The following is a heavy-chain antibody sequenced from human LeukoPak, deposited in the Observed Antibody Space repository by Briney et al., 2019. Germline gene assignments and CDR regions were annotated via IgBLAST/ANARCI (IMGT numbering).Heavy chain of an antibody. D-gene: IGHD4-23*01. CDR1: GGSFSSYA. J-gene: IGHJ4*02. CDR3: ARGWLAETTVVTPYNY. CDR2: IIPLFGTA. Sequence: GASVTVSCKASGGSFSSYAINWVRQAPGQGLEWMGGIIPLFGTANYAQKFQDRVTITAVESMSTVYMELSSLRSEDTAVYYCARGWLAETTVVTPYNYWGQGTLVTVSS. V-gene: IGHV1-69*13.